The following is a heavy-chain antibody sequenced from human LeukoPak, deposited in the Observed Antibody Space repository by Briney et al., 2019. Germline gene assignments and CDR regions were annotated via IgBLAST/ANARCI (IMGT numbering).Heavy chain of an antibody. CDR1: GFTFSSYS. V-gene: IGHV3-21*01. CDR2: IRSSSYI. J-gene: IGHJ4*02. Sequence: GGSLRLSCAASGFTFSSYSMNWVRQAPGKGLEWVSSIRSSSYIYYADSVKGRFTISRDNANNSLYLQMNSLRAEDTAVYYCARGEGTLTTSPFDYWGQGTLVTVSS. CDR3: ARGEGTLTTSPFDY. D-gene: IGHD4-17*01.